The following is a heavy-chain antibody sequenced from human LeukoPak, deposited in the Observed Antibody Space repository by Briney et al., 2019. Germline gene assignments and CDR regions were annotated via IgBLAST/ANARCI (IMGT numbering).Heavy chain of an antibody. J-gene: IGHJ5*02. V-gene: IGHV4-34*01. Sequence: SETLSLTCAVYGGSFSGYYWSWSRRPPGKRLEWIGEINHSGSTNYNPSLKSRVTISVATSKNQFSLKLSSVTAADTAVYYCARGGQSCSSTSCYGAWFDPWGQGTLVTVSS. D-gene: IGHD2-2*01. CDR3: ARGGQSCSSTSCYGAWFDP. CDR2: INHSGST. CDR1: GGSFSGYY.